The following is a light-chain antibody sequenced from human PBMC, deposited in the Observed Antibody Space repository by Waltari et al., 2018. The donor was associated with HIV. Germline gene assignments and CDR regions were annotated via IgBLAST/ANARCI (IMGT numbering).Light chain of an antibody. CDR3: QSYDSSVQV. CDR1: SGPIGSNY. CDR2: DDD. V-gene: IGLV6-57*01. J-gene: IGLJ2*01. Sequence: NFILTQTHSMSESPGKTVTISCTRSSGPIGSNYLQWYQQRPGKSPTTVIYDDDVRPSGVPLRFSGSIDSSSNSASLTISGLQVEDEADYYCQSYDSSVQVFGGGTKLTVL.